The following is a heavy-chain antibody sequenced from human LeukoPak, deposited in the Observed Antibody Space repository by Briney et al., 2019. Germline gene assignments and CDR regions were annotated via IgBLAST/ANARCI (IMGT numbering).Heavy chain of an antibody. V-gene: IGHV5-51*01. D-gene: IGHD5-12*01. CDR1: GYTFTDYW. CDR2: IYPDDSET. CDR3: ARRGGGYDFNFDQ. Sequence: GESLKISCQASGYTFTDYWIAWVRQTPGKGLEWMGIIYPDDSETIYSPSFQGQVTMSADKSSAYLQWNSVKASDTAMYYCARRGGGYDFNFDQWGQGTLVTVSS. J-gene: IGHJ4*02.